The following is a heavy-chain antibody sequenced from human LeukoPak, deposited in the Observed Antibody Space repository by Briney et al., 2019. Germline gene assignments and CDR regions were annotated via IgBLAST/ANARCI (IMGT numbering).Heavy chain of an antibody. CDR3: AKDPNYGDYVAHFDY. D-gene: IGHD4-17*01. CDR1: GFTFTSYG. V-gene: IGHV3-23*01. CDR2: ISGSGGST. Sequence: GGTLRLSCAASGFTFTSYGMSWVRQAPGKGLEWVSAISGSGGSTYYADSVKGRFTISRENSKNTLYLQMNSLRAEDTAVYYCAKDPNYGDYVAHFDYWGQGTLVTVSS. J-gene: IGHJ4*02.